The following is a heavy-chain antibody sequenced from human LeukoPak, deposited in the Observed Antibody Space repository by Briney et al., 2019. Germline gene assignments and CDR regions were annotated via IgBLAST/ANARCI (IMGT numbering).Heavy chain of an antibody. CDR3: ARGGSSWYNFDY. J-gene: IGHJ4*02. CDR2: ISSSSSYI. D-gene: IGHD6-13*01. Sequence: PGGSLRLSCAGSGFTLSSHSMNWVRQAPGKGLEGVSFISSSSSYIYYADSVKGRFTISRDNARNSLYLQISSLRVEDTAVYYCARGGSSWYNFDYWGQGTLVTVSS. CDR1: GFTLSSHS. V-gene: IGHV3-21*01.